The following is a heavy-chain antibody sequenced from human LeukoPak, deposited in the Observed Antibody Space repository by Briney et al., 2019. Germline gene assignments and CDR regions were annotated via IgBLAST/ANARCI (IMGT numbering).Heavy chain of an antibody. D-gene: IGHD6-13*01. CDR3: ARGGAAAGGLDY. Sequence: GRSLSLFCAASGFTFSSYGVQWVRQAPGRGVECVAVIWYDESNPPHADSVNGRFTISRDNSKNTLYLQMNSLRAEDTAVYYCARGGAAAGGLDYWGQGTLVTVSS. V-gene: IGHV3-33*01. CDR1: GFTFSSYG. J-gene: IGHJ4*02. CDR2: IWYDESNP.